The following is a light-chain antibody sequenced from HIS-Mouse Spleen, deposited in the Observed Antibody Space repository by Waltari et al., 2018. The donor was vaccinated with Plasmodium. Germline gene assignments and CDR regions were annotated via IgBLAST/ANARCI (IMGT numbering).Light chain of an antibody. Sequence: SYELPQPPSAAVSPAPTPSITCSVHKLGYNYACWYQQKPGPSPVLGIYQDSKRPSGIPERFSGSKSGNTATLTISGTQAMEEADYYCQAWDSSTVVFGGGTKLTVL. CDR1: KLGYNY. CDR3: QAWDSSTVV. J-gene: IGLJ2*01. CDR2: QDS. V-gene: IGLV3-1*01.